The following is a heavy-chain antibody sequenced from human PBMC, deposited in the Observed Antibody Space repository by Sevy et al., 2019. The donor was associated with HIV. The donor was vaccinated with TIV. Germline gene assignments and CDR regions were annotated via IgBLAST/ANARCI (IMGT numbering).Heavy chain of an antibody. CDR2: ISGSGGET. Sequence: VGSLRLSCAASEVTFSNYAMSWVRQAPGKGLEWVSSISGSGGETFYADSVKGRFTISRDKSKNTLYLQMNSLRVEDTAVYYCAKDMILVVGEALDIWGQGTMVTVSS. J-gene: IGHJ3*02. CDR3: AKDMILVVGEALDI. CDR1: EVTFSNYA. D-gene: IGHD3-22*01. V-gene: IGHV3-23*01.